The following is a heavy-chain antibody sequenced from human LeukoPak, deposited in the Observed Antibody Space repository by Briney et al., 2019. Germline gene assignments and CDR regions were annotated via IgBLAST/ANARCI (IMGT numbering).Heavy chain of an antibody. V-gene: IGHV6-1*01. J-gene: IGHJ5*02. CDR2: TYYRSKWYS. CDR1: GDSLSSTNVA. CDR3: ARDFRWFDP. Sequence: SQTLPLTCPISGDSLSSTNVAWNWTTQSPSRGLQWLGKTYYRSKWYSEYALSVKSRMTITPDTSKNHFSLQLTSVTADDTAVYYCARDFRWFDPWGQGILVTVSS.